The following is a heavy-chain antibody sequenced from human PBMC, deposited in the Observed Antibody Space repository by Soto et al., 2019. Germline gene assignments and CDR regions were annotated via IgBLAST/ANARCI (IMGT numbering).Heavy chain of an antibody. V-gene: IGHV1-46*01. CDR3: GRGRQVVVVTAALDY. CDR1: GDTFTDYY. J-gene: IGHJ4*02. CDR2: VNPSGGHT. Sequence: QVQLVQSGAEVKKPGASVKVSCKASGDTFTDYYIHWVRQAPGQGLEWMGTVNPSGGHTTYAQHFLGRLTMTRDTPTSTLYMELTSLTTEDPAVYYCGRGRQVVVVTAALDYWGQGSLVTVSS. D-gene: IGHD2-21*02.